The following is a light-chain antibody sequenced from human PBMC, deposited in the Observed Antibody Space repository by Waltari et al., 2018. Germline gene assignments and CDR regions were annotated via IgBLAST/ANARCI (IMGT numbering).Light chain of an antibody. CDR3: SSYTSSSTLV. J-gene: IGLJ2*01. CDR1: SSAVGGYNY. CDR2: DVS. Sequence: QSALTQPASVSGSPGQSITLFCTGPSSAVGGYNYVSWYQQHPGKAPKLVIYDVSYWPSGVSNRFSGSKSGNTASLTISGLQAEDEADYYCSSYTSSSTLVFGGGTKLTVL. V-gene: IGLV2-14*03.